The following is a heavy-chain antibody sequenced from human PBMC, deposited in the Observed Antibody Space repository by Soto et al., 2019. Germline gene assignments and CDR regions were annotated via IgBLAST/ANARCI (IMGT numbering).Heavy chain of an antibody. CDR3: VRGQWYGMDV. D-gene: IGHD2-8*01. CDR2: ITNSNMTR. J-gene: IGHJ6*02. V-gene: IGHV3-48*03. Sequence: EVQLVESGGGLVQPGGSLRLSCAASGFTFSSYDMNWVRQAPGKGLEWVSYITNSNMTRYYADSVKGRFTISRDNAKNSVYLQMNSLRADDTAVYYCVRGQWYGMDVWGQGTTVTVSS. CDR1: GFTFSSYD.